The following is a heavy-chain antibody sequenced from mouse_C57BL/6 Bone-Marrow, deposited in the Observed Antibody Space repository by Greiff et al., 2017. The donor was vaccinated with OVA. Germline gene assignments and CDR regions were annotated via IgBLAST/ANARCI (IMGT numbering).Heavy chain of an antibody. Sequence: VQLKESGGDLVKPGGSLKLSCAASGFTFSSYGMSWVRQTPDKRLEWVATISSGGSYTYYPDSVKGRFTISRDNAKNTLYLQMSSLKSEDTAMYYCAKSYYGSSYVYFDVWGTGTTVTVSS. V-gene: IGHV5-6*01. D-gene: IGHD1-1*01. CDR2: ISSGGSYT. J-gene: IGHJ1*03. CDR1: GFTFSSYG. CDR3: AKSYYGSSYVYFDV.